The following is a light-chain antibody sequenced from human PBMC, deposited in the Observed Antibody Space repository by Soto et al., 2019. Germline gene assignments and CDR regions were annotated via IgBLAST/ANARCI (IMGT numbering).Light chain of an antibody. CDR3: QQRSNWPPIT. Sequence: EMVLTQSPATLSLSPGERATISCLAIQSVSSCYLAWYQQKPGQAPRLLIYGASSRATGIPDRFSGSGSGTDFTLTISRLEPEDFAVYYCQQRSNWPPITFGQGTRLEIK. CDR2: GAS. CDR1: QSVSSCY. V-gene: IGKV3D-20*02. J-gene: IGKJ5*01.